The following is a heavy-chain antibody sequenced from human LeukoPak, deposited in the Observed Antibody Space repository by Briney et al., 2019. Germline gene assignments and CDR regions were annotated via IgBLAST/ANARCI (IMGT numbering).Heavy chain of an antibody. J-gene: IGHJ5*02. V-gene: IGHV4-4*02. CDR1: GGSISSSNW. D-gene: IGHD2-15*01. CDR3: ARGQWRWKRVSVVVVAANPGVDLFDP. Sequence: SGTLSLTCAVSGGSISSSNWWSWVRQPPGKGLEWIGEIYHSGSTNYNPSLKSRVTISVDTSKNQFSLKLSSVTAAYTAVYYCARGQWRWKRVSVVVVAANPGVDLFDPWGQGTLVTVSS. CDR2: IYHSGST.